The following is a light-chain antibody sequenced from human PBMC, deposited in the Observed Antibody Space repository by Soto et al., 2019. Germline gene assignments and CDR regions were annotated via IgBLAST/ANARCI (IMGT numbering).Light chain of an antibody. CDR1: SSDVGSYTY. CDR2: EVN. V-gene: IGLV2-14*01. J-gene: IGLJ1*01. Sequence: QSVLTQPASVSGSPRQSITISCTGASSDVGSYTYVSWYQQHPGKAPKLMIYEVNNRPPGVSNRFSGSKSGNTASLTISGLQAEDEADYYCSSYTSSSTLYVFGTGTKSPS. CDR3: SSYTSSSTLYV.